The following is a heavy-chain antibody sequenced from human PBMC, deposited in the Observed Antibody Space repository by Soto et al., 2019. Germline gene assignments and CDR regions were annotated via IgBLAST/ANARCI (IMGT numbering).Heavy chain of an antibody. CDR3: ARDSGSSDGPFDY. V-gene: IGHV3-48*02. Sequence: EVQLVESGGGLVQPGGSLRLSCAASGFTFSSYSMNWVRQAPGKGLEWVSYISSSSSTIYYADSVKGRFTISRDNAKNSLYLRMNSLRDEDTAVYYCARDSGSSDGPFDYWGQGTLVTVSS. D-gene: IGHD5-18*01. J-gene: IGHJ4*02. CDR1: GFTFSSYS. CDR2: ISSSSSTI.